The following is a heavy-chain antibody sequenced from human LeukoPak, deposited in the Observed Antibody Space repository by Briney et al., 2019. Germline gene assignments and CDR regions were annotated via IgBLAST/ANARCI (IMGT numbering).Heavy chain of an antibody. V-gene: IGHV3-30-3*01. CDR1: GFTFSSYA. Sequence: PGGSLRLSCAASGFTFSSYAMHWVRQAPGKGLEWVAVISNDGSDKYYADSVKGRFTISRDNSKNTLYLQMNSLRAEDTAVFYCAGVDYGDYWGQGTPVTVSS. CDR3: AGVDYGDY. J-gene: IGHJ4*02. D-gene: IGHD4/OR15-4a*01. CDR2: ISNDGSDK.